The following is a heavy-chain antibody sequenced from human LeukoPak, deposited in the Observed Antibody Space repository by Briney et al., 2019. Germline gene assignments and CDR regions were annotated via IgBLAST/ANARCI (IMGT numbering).Heavy chain of an antibody. CDR1: GFTFTTSC. D-gene: IGHD5-12*01. V-gene: IGHV3-21*01. Sequence: GGSLRLSCAASGFTFTTSCMNWVRQAPGKGLEWVSSISSSSSYIYYADSVRGRFTISRDNVKNSLYLQMNSLRAEDTAVYYCARDSGGYDPFDYWGQGTLVTVSS. CDR3: ARDSGGYDPFDY. J-gene: IGHJ4*02. CDR2: ISSSSSYI.